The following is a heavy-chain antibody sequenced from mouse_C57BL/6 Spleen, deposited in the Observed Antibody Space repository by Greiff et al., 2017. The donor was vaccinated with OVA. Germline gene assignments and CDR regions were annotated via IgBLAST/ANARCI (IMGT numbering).Heavy chain of an antibody. V-gene: IGHV5-12*01. CDR3: ARPYYYGSSYRYFDV. CDR1: GFTFSDYY. J-gene: IGHJ1*03. Sequence: EVQLQESGGGLVQPGGSLKLSCAASGFTFSDYYMYWVRQTPEKRLEWVAYISNGGGSTYYPDTVKGRFTISRDNAKNTLYLQMSRLKSEDTAMYYCARPYYYGSSYRYFDVWGTGTTVTVSS. D-gene: IGHD1-1*01. CDR2: ISNGGGST.